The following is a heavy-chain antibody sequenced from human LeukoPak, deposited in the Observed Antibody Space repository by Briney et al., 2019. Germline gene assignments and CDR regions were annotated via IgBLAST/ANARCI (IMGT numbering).Heavy chain of an antibody. J-gene: IGHJ4*02. CDR2: ISGSGGST. CDR1: GFTFSSYG. D-gene: IGHD3-10*01. V-gene: IGHV3-23*01. CDR3: AKGAGVLWFGELLSHFDY. Sequence: GGSLRLSCAASGFTFSSYGMSWVRQAPGKGLEWVSAISGSGGSTYYADSVKGRFTISRDNSKNTLYLQMNSLRAEDTAVYYCAKGAGVLWFGELLSHFDYWGQGTLVTVSS.